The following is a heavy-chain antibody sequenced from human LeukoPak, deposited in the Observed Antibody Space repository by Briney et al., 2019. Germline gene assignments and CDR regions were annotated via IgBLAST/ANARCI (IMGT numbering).Heavy chain of an antibody. CDR2: IYSGGST. V-gene: IGHV3-53*01. CDR1: GFTVSSNY. D-gene: IGHD3-22*01. J-gene: IGHJ3*02. CDR3: ARDGYYYDSSGRAFDI. Sequence: PGGSLRLSCAASGFTVSSNYMSWVRQAPGKGLEWVSVIYSGGSTYYADSVKGRFTISRDNSKNTLYLQMNSLRAEDTAVHYCARDGYYYDSSGRAFDIWGQGTMVTVSS.